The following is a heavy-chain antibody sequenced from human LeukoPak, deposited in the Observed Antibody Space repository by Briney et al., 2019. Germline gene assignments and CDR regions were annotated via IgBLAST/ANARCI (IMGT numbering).Heavy chain of an antibody. J-gene: IGHJ6*02. CDR2: TYWNGDK. V-gene: IGHV2-5*01. CDR1: GLSLSTPGVG. Sequence: SGPTLVIPTQTLTLTCTFSGLSLSTPGVGVVWIRQPPEKALEWLGVTYWNGDKRYNPYLTSRLSITKDTSRNQEVLTMTNMDVVDTATYYCGYRRESFDYHGVDVWGQGTTVTVSS. CDR3: GYRRESFDYHGVDV. D-gene: IGHD3-10*01.